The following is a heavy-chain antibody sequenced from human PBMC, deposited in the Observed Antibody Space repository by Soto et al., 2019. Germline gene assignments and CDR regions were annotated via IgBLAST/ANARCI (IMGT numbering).Heavy chain of an antibody. Sequence: GGSLRLSCAASGFTFSSYAMSWVRQAPGKGLERVTAISGSGGSTYYADYVKGQFNISRDNSKDTLYLQMNSVRAEDTAVYYCAKVGLMYSRDYYCFDYWGHGTLITVSS. D-gene: IGHD3-22*01. CDR3: AKVGLMYSRDYYCFDY. V-gene: IGHV3-23*01. CDR1: GFTFSSYA. CDR2: ISGSGGST. J-gene: IGHJ4*01.